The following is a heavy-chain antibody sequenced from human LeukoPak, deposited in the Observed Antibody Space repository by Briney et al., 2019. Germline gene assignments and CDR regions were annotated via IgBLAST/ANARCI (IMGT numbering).Heavy chain of an antibody. CDR2: TYYRSKWYN. D-gene: IGHD6-13*01. CDR1: GDSVSSNSAA. J-gene: IGHJ6*02. Sequence: SQTLSLTCAISGDSVSSNSAAWNWSRQSPSRGLEWLARTYYRSKWYNDYAVSVKSRITINPDTSKNQFSLQLNSVTPEDTAVYYCARDREVSSSWYGSSYYYYGMDVWGQGTTVTVSS. CDR3: ARDREVSSSWYGSSYYYYGMDV. V-gene: IGHV6-1*01.